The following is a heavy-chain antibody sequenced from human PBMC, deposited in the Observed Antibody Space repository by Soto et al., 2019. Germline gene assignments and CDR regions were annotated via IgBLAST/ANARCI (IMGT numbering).Heavy chain of an antibody. CDR1: GFTFSSYA. Sequence: GGSLRLSCAASGFTFSSYAMGWVRQAPGKGLEWVSAISGSGGSTYYADSVKGRFTISRDNSKNTLYLQMNSLRAEDTAVYYCAKDPTDCSSTSCLPTYGMDVWGQGTTVTVSS. D-gene: IGHD2-2*01. CDR3: AKDPTDCSSTSCLPTYGMDV. V-gene: IGHV3-23*01. J-gene: IGHJ6*02. CDR2: ISGSGGST.